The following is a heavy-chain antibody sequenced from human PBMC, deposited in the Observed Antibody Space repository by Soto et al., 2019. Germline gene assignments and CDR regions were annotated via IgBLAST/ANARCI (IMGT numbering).Heavy chain of an antibody. J-gene: IGHJ4*02. CDR2: IYDSGSS. V-gene: IGHV4-30-4*01. CDR3: AREKGYISGPKNFDS. Sequence: SETLSLTCTVSGGSVSRGDYFWSWIRQPPGKGLGWIGYIYDSGSSYYNPSLKSRVTMSVDTSKNQFSLKLRSVTAADTAMYYCAREKGYISGPKNFDSWGQGTLVTVSS. D-gene: IGHD5-12*01. CDR1: GGSVSRGDYF.